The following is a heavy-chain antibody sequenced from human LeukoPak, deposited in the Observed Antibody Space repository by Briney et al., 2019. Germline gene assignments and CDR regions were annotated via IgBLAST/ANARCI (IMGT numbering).Heavy chain of an antibody. CDR2: IKSKTDGGTT. V-gene: IGHV3-15*01. D-gene: IGHD4-17*01. J-gene: IGHJ6*02. CDR1: GFTFSNAW. Sequence: PGGSLRLSCAASGFTFSNAWMSWVRQAPGKGLEWVGRIKSKTDGGTTDYAAPVKGRFTISRDDSKNTLYLQMNSLKTEDTAVYYCTTSRYGDDGYYYYGMDVWGQGTTVTVSS. CDR3: TTSRYGDDGYYYYGMDV.